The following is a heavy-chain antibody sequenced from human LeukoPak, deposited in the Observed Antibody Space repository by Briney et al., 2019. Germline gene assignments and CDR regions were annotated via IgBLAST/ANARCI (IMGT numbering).Heavy chain of an antibody. CDR2: INHSGST. CDR1: GGSFSGYY. CDR3: ARFVYYYDSSGSDAFDI. D-gene: IGHD3-22*01. Sequence: PSETMSLTCAVYGGSFSGYYWSWIRQPPGKGREWIGEINHSGSTNYNPSLKSRVTISVDTSKNQFSLKLSSVTAADTAVYYCARFVYYYDSSGSDAFDIWGQGTMVTVSS. J-gene: IGHJ3*02. V-gene: IGHV4-34*01.